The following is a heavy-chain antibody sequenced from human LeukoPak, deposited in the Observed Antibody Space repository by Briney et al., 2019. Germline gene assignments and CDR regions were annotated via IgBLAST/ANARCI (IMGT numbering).Heavy chain of an antibody. CDR2: IYYSGST. Sequence: SETLSLTCTVSGGSISSYYWSWIRQPPGKGLEWIGYIYYSGSTNYNPSLKSRVTISVDTSKNQFSPKLSSVTAADTAVYYCARDPYDSSGYYFDYWGQGTLVTVSS. CDR1: GGSISSYY. D-gene: IGHD3-22*01. V-gene: IGHV4-59*01. J-gene: IGHJ4*02. CDR3: ARDPYDSSGYYFDY.